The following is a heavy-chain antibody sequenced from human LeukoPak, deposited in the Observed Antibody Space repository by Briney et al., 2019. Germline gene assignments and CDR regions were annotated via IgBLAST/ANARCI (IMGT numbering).Heavy chain of an antibody. CDR2: IIPILGIA. CDR3: ARSQTNYDSSGYYYLNDY. Sequence: SVKVSCKASGGTFSSYAISWVRQAPGQGLEWMGRIIPILGIADYAQKFQGRVTITADKSTSTAYMELSSLRSEDTAVYYCARSQTNYDSSGYYYLNDYWGQGTLVTVSS. CDR1: GGTFSSYA. D-gene: IGHD3-22*01. V-gene: IGHV1-69*04. J-gene: IGHJ4*02.